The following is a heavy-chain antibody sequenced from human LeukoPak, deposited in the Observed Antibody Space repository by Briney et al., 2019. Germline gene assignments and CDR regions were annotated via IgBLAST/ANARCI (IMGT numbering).Heavy chain of an antibody. CDR2: IYYSGST. D-gene: IGHD2-15*01. CDR1: GGSISSGDYY. Sequence: PSQTLSLTCTVSGGSISSGDYYWSWIRQPPGKGLEWIGYIYYSGSTYYNPSLKSRVTISVDTSKNQFSLKLSSVTAADTAVYYCASQLGYCSGGSCLGIDYWDQGTLVTVSS. CDR3: ASQLGYCSGGSCLGIDY. V-gene: IGHV4-30-4*01. J-gene: IGHJ4*02.